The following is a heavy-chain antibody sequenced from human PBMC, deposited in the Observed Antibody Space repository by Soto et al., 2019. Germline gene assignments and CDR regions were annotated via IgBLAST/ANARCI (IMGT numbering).Heavy chain of an antibody. V-gene: IGHV6-1*01. J-gene: IGHJ5*02. CDR2: TYYRSKWYN. Sequence: SQTLSLTCAISGDSVSSNSAAWNWIRQSPSRGLEWLGRTYYRSKWYNDYAASVKSRITINPDTSKNQFSLQLNSVTPEDTAVYYCARDRGSSSGWLNNWFDPWGQGTLVTVSS. D-gene: IGHD6-19*01. CDR3: ARDRGSSSGWLNNWFDP. CDR1: GDSVSSNSAA.